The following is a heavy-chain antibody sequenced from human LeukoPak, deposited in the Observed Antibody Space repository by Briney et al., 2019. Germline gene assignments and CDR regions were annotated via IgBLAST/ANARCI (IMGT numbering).Heavy chain of an antibody. CDR3: ARGYSGSYLGPPDY. V-gene: IGHV1-2*02. CDR2: INPNSGGT. CDR1: GYTFTGYY. Sequence: ASVKVSCKASGYTFTGYYMHWVRQAPGQGLEWMGWINPNSGGTNYAQKFQGRVTMTRDTSISTAYMELSRLRSDDTAVYYCARGYSGSYLGPPDYWGQGTLVTVSS. D-gene: IGHD1-26*01. J-gene: IGHJ4*02.